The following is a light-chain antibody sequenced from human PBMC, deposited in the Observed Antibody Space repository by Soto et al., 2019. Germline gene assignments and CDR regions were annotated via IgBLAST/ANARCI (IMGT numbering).Light chain of an antibody. V-gene: IGLV1-51*01. CDR3: GTWDSSLSAGVV. J-gene: IGLJ2*01. CDR2: DNN. CDR1: SSNIGNNY. Sequence: QSVLTQPPSVSAAPGQKVTISCSGSSSNIGNNYVSWYQQLPGTAPKLLIYDNNKRPSGIPDRFSGSKSGTSATLGTTGLQTGDEADYYCGTWDSSLSAGVVFGGGTKVTVL.